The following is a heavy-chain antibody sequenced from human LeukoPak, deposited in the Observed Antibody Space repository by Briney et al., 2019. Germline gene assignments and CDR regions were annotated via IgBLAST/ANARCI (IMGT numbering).Heavy chain of an antibody. CDR1: GGTFSSYA. CDR2: INASGGST. V-gene: IGHV1-46*01. J-gene: IGHJ4*02. D-gene: IGHD2-21*02. CDR3: ARDRYCGGDCYWNYFDY. Sequence: VASVKVSCKASGGTFSSYAISWVRQAPGQGLEGMGIINASGGSTSYAQKFQGRVTMTRDMSTRTVYMELSSLRSEDTAGYYCARDRYCGGDCYWNYFDYWGQGNLVTVSS.